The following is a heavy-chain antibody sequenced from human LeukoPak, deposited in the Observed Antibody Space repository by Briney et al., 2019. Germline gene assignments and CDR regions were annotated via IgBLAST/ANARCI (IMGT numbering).Heavy chain of an antibody. V-gene: IGHV3-23*01. Sequence: GGSLRLSCAASGFTFSTNWMSWVRQAPGKGLEWVAGISGSGGSTNYADSVKGRFTISRDSPKNTLYLQMNSLRAEDTAVYFCAKRGVVIRVILVGFHKEANYFDSWGQGALVTVSS. J-gene: IGHJ4*02. D-gene: IGHD3-22*01. CDR2: ISGSGGST. CDR1: GFTFSTNW. CDR3: AKRGVVIRVILVGFHKEANYFDS.